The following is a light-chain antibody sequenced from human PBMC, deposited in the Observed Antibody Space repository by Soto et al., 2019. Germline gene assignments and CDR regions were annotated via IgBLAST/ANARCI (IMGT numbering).Light chain of an antibody. CDR3: QQSYNVRSWT. J-gene: IGKJ1*01. V-gene: IGKV1-5*01. CDR1: QSISSW. Sequence: DIQMTQSPSTLSASVGDRVTITCRASQSISSWLAWYQQKPGKAPKLLIYDASSLESGVPSRFSGSGSGTEFTLTISGLQPEDFASYYCQQSYNVRSWTFGQGTKVDIK. CDR2: DAS.